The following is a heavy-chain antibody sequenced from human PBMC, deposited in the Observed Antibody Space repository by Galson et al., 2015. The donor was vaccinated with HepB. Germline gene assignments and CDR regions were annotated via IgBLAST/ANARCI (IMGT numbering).Heavy chain of an antibody. Sequence: SVKVSCKASGGTFNSQPTSGVRQAPGQGPEWRAEINPLFGTKNYAPKFQGRLTIAADRSTSTVYMGLSSLTSEDTAVYYCATNAGRRGIFFEYWGQGTLVTVSS. CDR2: INPLFGTK. J-gene: IGHJ4*02. CDR3: ATNAGRRGIFFEY. D-gene: IGHD3-10*01. V-gene: IGHV1-69*06. CDR1: GGTFNSQP.